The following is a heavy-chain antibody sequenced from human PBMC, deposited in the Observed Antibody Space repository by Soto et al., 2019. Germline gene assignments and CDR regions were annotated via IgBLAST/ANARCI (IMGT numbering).Heavy chain of an antibody. Sequence: PSETVSLTCVLSVGSLSGDYWCTWVRQSPGKGLEWLGEIFHSGSTNSNPSLKTRVTLSVDKSKREFSLNLTSVTAADTAVYYCARGDSGSYLREGLGYYYVMDIWGQGTTVTVSS. V-gene: IGHV4-4*02. J-gene: IGHJ6*02. D-gene: IGHD1-26*01. CDR3: ARGDSGSYLREGLGYYYVMDI. CDR1: VGSLSGDYW. CDR2: IFHSGST.